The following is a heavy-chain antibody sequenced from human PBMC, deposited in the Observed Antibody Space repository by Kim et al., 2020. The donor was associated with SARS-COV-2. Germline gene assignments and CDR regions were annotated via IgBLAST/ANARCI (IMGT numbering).Heavy chain of an antibody. J-gene: IGHJ4*02. V-gene: IGHV4-34*01. Sequence: YNPSLKSRVTISVDTSKNQFSLKLSSVTAADTAVYYCARAYQSVRYSYGDWGQGTLVTVSS. CDR3: ARAYQSVRYSYGD. D-gene: IGHD5-18*01.